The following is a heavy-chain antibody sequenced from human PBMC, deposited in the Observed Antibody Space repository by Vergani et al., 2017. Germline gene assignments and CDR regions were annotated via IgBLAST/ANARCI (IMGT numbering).Heavy chain of an antibody. D-gene: IGHD2-15*01. CDR1: GYTFTSYG. CDR3: AREGYCSGGSCYSGAFDI. CDR2: ISAYNGNT. Sequence: QVQLVQSGAEVKKPGASVKVSCKASGYTFTSYGISWVRQAPGQGLEWMGWISAYNGNTNSAQKLQGRVTMTTDTSTSTAYMELWSLRSDDTAVYYCAREGYCSGGSCYSGAFDIWGQGTMVTVSS. J-gene: IGHJ3*02. V-gene: IGHV1-18*01.